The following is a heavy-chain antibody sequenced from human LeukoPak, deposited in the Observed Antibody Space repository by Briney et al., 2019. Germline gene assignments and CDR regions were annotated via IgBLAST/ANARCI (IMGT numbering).Heavy chain of an antibody. J-gene: IGHJ4*02. CDR1: GYSFTSYW. Sequence: GESLKISCKDSGYSFTSYWIGWVRQMPGKGLEWMVIIYPGDSDTRYSPSFQGQVTISADKSISTAYLQWSSLKASDTAMYYCAGPNYYGSGSYYIDSWGQGTLVTVSS. CDR3: AGPNYYGSGSYYIDS. CDR2: IYPGDSDT. V-gene: IGHV5-51*01. D-gene: IGHD3-10*01.